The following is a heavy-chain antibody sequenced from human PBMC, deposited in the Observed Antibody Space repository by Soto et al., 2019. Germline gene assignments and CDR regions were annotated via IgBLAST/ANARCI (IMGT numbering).Heavy chain of an antibody. Sequence: QVQLVESGGGVVQPGRSLRLSCAASGFTFSSYGMHWVRQAPGKGLEWVAVIWYDGSNKYYADSVKGRFTISRDNSKNTLYLQMNSLRAEDTTVYYCARDLEDGWDYWGQGTLVTVSS. V-gene: IGHV3-33*01. CDR3: ARDLEDGWDY. J-gene: IGHJ4*02. CDR2: IWYDGSNK. D-gene: IGHD2-15*01. CDR1: GFTFSSYG.